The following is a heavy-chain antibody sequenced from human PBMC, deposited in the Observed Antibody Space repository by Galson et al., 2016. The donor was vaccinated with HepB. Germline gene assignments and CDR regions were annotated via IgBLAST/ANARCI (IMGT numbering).Heavy chain of an antibody. J-gene: IGHJ4*02. CDR3: ARDGGTQLWLYYFDY. D-gene: IGHD5-18*01. V-gene: IGHV1-3*01. CDR2: IDPDNGNT. Sequence: SVKVSCKASGYTFISHAIHWVRQAPGQRLEWMGWIDPDNGNTKRSQKFQGRVTITRDTSASTVYMELSSLRSEDTAVYYCARDGGTQLWLYYFDYWGQGTLVTVSS. CDR1: GYTFISHA.